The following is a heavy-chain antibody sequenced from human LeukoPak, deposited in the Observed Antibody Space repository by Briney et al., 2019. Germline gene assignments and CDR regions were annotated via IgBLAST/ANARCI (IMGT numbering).Heavy chain of an antibody. V-gene: IGHV3-23*01. CDR3: AKQYSSGWSYFDY. D-gene: IGHD6-19*01. J-gene: IGHJ4*02. CDR2: IRGSGSTT. CDR1: GFTFSSYA. Sequence: PGGSLRLSCAASGFTFSSYAMSWVRQAPGKGLEWVSGIRGSGSTTYYADSVKGRVTISRDNSKNTLYLQMNSLRAEDTALYYCAKQYSSGWSYFDYWGQGTLDTVSS.